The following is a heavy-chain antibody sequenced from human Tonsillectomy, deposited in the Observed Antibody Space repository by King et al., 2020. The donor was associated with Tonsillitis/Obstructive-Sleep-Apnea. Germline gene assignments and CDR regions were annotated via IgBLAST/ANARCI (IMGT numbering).Heavy chain of an antibody. CDR2: ISSSSSTI. Sequence: VQLVESGGGLVQPGGSLRLSCAASGFTFSSYSMNWVRQAPGKGLEWVSYISSSSSTIYYADSVKGRFTISRDNAKNSLYLQMNSLRDEDTAVYYCARDFPANDFWSGYPTCLDYRGQGTLVTVSS. CDR3: ARDFPANDFWSGYPTCLDY. J-gene: IGHJ4*02. V-gene: IGHV3-48*02. D-gene: IGHD3-3*01. CDR1: GFTFSSYS.